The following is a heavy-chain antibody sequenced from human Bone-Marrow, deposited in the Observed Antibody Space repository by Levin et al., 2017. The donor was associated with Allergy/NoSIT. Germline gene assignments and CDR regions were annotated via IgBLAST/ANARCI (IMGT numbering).Heavy chain of an antibody. CDR3: VREGTRSSSWYTS. J-gene: IGHJ5*02. V-gene: IGHV4-39*02. Sequence: SQTLSLTCTVSGGSISTNIYYWGWIRQPPGKGLEWIGSIYFSGSTYYNPSLKSRVTISVDTPKNQFSLNVISVTAADTAVYYCVREGTRSSSWYTSWGQGTLVTVSS. D-gene: IGHD6-13*01. CDR1: GGSISTNIYY. CDR2: IYFSGST.